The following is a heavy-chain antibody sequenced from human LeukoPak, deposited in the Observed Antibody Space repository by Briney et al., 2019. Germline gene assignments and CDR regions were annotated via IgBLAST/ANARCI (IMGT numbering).Heavy chain of an antibody. Sequence: GGSLRLSCAASGFTFSSYAMTWVRQAPGKGLEWVSEISGSGESTYYGDSVKGRFTISRDNSKNTLYLQMNSLRAGDTAIYYCAREHWDFDYWGQGTLVTVSS. D-gene: IGHD7-27*01. CDR3: AREHWDFDY. J-gene: IGHJ4*02. CDR2: ISGSGEST. V-gene: IGHV3-23*01. CDR1: GFTFSSYA.